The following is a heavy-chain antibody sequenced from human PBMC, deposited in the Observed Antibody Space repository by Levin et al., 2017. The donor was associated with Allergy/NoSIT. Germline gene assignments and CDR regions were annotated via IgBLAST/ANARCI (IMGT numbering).Heavy chain of an antibody. CDR3: AKDRGYSSSWRFDY. J-gene: IGHJ4*02. V-gene: IGHV3-23*01. Sequence: GESLKISCAASGFTFSSYAMSWVRQAPGKGLEWVSAISGSGGSTYYADSVKGRFTISRDNSKNTLYLQMNSLRAEDTAVYYCAKDRGYSSSWRFDYWGQGTLVTVSS. CDR1: GFTFSSYA. D-gene: IGHD6-13*01. CDR2: ISGSGGST.